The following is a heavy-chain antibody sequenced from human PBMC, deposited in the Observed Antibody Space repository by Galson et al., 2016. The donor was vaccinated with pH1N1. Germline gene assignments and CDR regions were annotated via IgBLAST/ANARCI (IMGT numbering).Heavy chain of an antibody. J-gene: IGHJ6*02. CDR2: IYYSGTT. D-gene: IGHD3-16*01. CDR3: ARGEGIRYYYSGMDV. CDR1: GASMNSADYY. Sequence: LSLTCTVSGASMNSADYYWSWIRQPPGKGLEWIGYIYYSGTTYFSPSLKSRLSMSVDMSNNQFSLTLNSVTAADTAVYYCARGEGIRYYYSGMDVWGQGTTVTVFS. V-gene: IGHV4-30-4*01.